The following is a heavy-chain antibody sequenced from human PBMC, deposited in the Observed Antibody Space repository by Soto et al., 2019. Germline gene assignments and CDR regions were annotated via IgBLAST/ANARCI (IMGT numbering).Heavy chain of an antibody. CDR2: IKSKTDGETK. V-gene: IGHV3-15*01. D-gene: IGHD2-15*01. Sequence: GGSLRLSCAASGFTFSHAWMSWVRQAPGKGLEWVGRIKSKTDGETKDYGAPVRGRFTISRDGSKDTLYLQMNSLRIEDTAVYYCCVVKRRDQYSTSGYWFDPWGPGTLVTVSS. J-gene: IGHJ5*02. CDR1: GFTFSHAW. CDR3: CVVKRRDQYSTSGYWFDP.